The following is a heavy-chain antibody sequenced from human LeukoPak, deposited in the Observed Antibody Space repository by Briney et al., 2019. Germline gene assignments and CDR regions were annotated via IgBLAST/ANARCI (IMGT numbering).Heavy chain of an antibody. V-gene: IGHV3-7*04. Sequence: GGSLRLSCAASGFSLSSYWMNWVRQAPGKGPEWVANIEKDGSEKNYVDSVKGRFTISRDNAKNLVYLQMSSLRAGDTAVYYCVGGVGWLSDYWGQGTLVTVSS. CDR2: IEKDGSEK. D-gene: IGHD6-19*01. J-gene: IGHJ4*02. CDR3: VGGVGWLSDY. CDR1: GFSLSSYW.